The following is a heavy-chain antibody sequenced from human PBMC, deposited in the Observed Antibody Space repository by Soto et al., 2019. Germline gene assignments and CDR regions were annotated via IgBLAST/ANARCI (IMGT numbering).Heavy chain of an antibody. CDR1: GFTFSSYW. Sequence: GGSLRLSCAASGFTFSSYWMHCVRQAPGKGLVWVSRINSGGSSTSYADSVKGRFTISRDNAKSTLYLQMNSLRAEDTAVYYCARTWVYSSSSAVSYWGQGTLVTVSS. CDR3: ARTWVYSSSSAVSY. CDR2: INSGGSST. V-gene: IGHV3-74*01. J-gene: IGHJ4*02. D-gene: IGHD6-6*01.